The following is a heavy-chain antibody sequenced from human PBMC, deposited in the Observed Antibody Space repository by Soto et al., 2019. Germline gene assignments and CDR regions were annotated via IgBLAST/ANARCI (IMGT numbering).Heavy chain of an antibody. D-gene: IGHD3-3*02. Sequence: SETLSLTCTVSGGSISSGDYYWSWIRQPPGKGLEWIGYIYYSGSTYYNPSLKSRVTISVDTSKNQFSLKLSSVTAADTAVFYCAKDRTTGLVFSHYLDYWGQGTQVTVSS. J-gene: IGHJ4*02. CDR2: IYYSGST. CDR3: AKDRTTGLVFSHYLDY. V-gene: IGHV4-30-4*01. CDR1: GGSISSGDYY.